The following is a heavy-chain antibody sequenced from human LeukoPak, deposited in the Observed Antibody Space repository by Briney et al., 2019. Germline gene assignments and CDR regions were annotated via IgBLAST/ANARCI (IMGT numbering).Heavy chain of an antibody. CDR2: IIPIFGTA. D-gene: IGHD2-15*01. J-gene: IGHJ6*02. Sequence: SVKVSCKASGGTFSSYAISWVRQAPGQGLEWMGGIIPIFGTANYAQKFQGRVTITADESTSTAYMELSSLRSEDTAAYYCARGSVVGTYYYYYYGMDVWGQGTTVTVSS. CDR1: GGTFSSYA. CDR3: ARGSVVGTYYYYYYGMDV. V-gene: IGHV1-69*13.